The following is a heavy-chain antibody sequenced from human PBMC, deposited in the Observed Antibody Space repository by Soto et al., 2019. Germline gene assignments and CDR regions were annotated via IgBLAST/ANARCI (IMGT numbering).Heavy chain of an antibody. V-gene: IGHV4-30-4*01. CDR2: IYYSGST. J-gene: IGHJ4*02. Sequence: QVQLQESGPGLVKPSQTLSLTCTVSGGSISSGDYYWNWIRQPPGKGLEWIGYIYYSGSTYYNPSLKSRVTISVDTSKNQFSLKLSSVTAADTAVYYCARVCRYCSGGSCSNFDYWGQGTLVTVSS. CDR1: GGSISSGDYY. CDR3: ARVCRYCSGGSCSNFDY. D-gene: IGHD2-15*01.